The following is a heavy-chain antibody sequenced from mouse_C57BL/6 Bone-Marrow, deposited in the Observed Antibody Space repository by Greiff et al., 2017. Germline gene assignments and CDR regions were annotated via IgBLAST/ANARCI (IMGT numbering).Heavy chain of an antibody. CDR3: ARLTWFAY. J-gene: IGHJ3*01. V-gene: IGHV5-12*01. Sequence: EVKLMESGRGLVQPGGSLKLSCAASGFTFTDYYMYWVRQTPEKRLEWVAYISNGGGSTYYPDTVKGRSTISRDNAKSTRYLQMSRLKSEDTAMYYCARLTWFAYWGQGTLVTVSA. CDR1: GFTFTDYY. CDR2: ISNGGGST.